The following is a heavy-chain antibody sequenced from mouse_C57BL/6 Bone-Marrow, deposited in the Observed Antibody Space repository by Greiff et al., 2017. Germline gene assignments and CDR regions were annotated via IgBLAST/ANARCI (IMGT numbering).Heavy chain of an antibody. CDR3: AIPHYFDY. J-gene: IGHJ2*01. V-gene: IGHV1-74*01. CDR1: GYTFTSYW. CDR2: LHPSDSDT. Sequence: VQLQQPGAELVKPGASVKVSCKASGYTFTSYWMTWVKQRPGQGLEWIGRLHPSDSDTNYNQKFKGKATLTADKSSSTAYMQLSSLTAEDSAVYYGAIPHYFDYWGQGTTLTGSS.